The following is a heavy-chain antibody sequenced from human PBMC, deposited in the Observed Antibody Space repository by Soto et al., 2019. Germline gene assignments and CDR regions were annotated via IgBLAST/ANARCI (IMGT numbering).Heavy chain of an antibody. J-gene: IGHJ6*02. D-gene: IGHD2-2*01. CDR3: ARDMVVVPAADV. CDR2: ISSSSSYI. CDR1: GFTFSSYS. V-gene: IGHV3-21*01. Sequence: PGGSLTLSCAASGFTFSSYSMNWVRQAPGKGLEWVSSISSSSSYIYYEDSVKGRFTISRDNAKNSLYLQMNSLRAEDTAVYYCARDMVVVPAADVWGQGTTVTVSS.